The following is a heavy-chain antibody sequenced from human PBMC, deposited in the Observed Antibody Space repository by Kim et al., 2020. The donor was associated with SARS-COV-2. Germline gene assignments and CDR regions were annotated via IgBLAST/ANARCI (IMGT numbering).Heavy chain of an antibody. Sequence: GGSLRLSCAASGFTFSSYSMNWVRQAPGKGLEWVSSISSSSSYIYYADSVKGRFTISRDNAKNSLYLQMNSLRAEDTAVYYCARDDYETSSSWSTNGMDVWGQGTTVTVSS. CDR1: GFTFSSYS. D-gene: IGHD6-13*01. V-gene: IGHV3-21*01. J-gene: IGHJ6*02. CDR2: ISSSSSYI. CDR3: ARDDYETSSSWSTNGMDV.